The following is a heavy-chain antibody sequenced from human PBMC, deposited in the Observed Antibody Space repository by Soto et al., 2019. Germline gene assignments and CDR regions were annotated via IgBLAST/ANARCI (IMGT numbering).Heavy chain of an antibody. CDR1: GFTFSSYS. D-gene: IGHD3-16*01. CDR2: ISSSSSYI. J-gene: IGHJ3*02. V-gene: IGHV3-21*01. Sequence: EVQLVESGGGLVKPGGSLRLSCAASGFTFSSYSMNWVRQAPGKGLEWVASISSSSSYIYYADSVKGRFTISRDNAKNSLYLQMNSLRADDTAVYYCARDHSVSYLGELAHHQDAFDIWGQGTRVTVSS. CDR3: ARDHSVSYLGELAHHQDAFDI.